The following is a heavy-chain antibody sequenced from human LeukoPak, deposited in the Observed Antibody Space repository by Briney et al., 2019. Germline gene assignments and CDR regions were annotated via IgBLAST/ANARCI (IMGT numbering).Heavy chain of an antibody. CDR3: ARGPITMVRGVIISLAFDY. Sequence: SVKVSCKASGYTFTSYGISWVRQAPGQGLEWMGGIIPIFGTANYAQKFQGRVTITADESTSTAYMELSSLRSEDTAVYYCARGPITMVRGVIISLAFDYWGQGTLVTVSS. CDR1: GYTFTSYG. J-gene: IGHJ4*02. D-gene: IGHD3-10*01. CDR2: IIPIFGTA. V-gene: IGHV1-69*13.